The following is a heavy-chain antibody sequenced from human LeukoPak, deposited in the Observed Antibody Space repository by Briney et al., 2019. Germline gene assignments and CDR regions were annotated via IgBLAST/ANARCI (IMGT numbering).Heavy chain of an antibody. CDR2: INRNSGGT. J-gene: IGHJ4*02. CDR1: GYTFTGYY. V-gene: IGHV1-2*06. D-gene: IGHD3-22*01. Sequence: GASVKVSCKASGYTFTGYYMHWVRQAPGQGLEWMGRINRNSGGTNYAQKFQGRVTMTRNTSISTAYMELSRLRSDDTAVYYCAKGYYYDSSGYFPRYYYSDYWGQGTLVTVSS. CDR3: AKGYYYDSSGYFPRYYYSDY.